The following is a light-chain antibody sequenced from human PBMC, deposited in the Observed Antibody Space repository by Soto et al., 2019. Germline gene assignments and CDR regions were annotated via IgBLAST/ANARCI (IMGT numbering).Light chain of an antibody. CDR2: GAS. CDR1: QRISTS. CDR3: QQSYRMPLT. J-gene: IGKJ4*01. V-gene: IGKV1-39*01. Sequence: DIQMTQSPSSLSAAVGDRVAITCRASQRISTSLNWYQQRPGKSPELLIYGASDLQSGAPSRFSGLGSGTDFTLIISNLEPEDFATYYCQQSYRMPLTCGGETKVEIK.